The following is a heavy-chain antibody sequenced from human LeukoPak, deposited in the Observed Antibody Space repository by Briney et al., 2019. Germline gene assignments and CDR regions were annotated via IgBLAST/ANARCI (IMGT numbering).Heavy chain of an antibody. CDR3: ARDFNSGWYGVGGGVFDY. Sequence: GGSLRLSCAASGFTFSSYAMSWVRQAPGKGLEWVSAISGSGGSTYYADSVKGRFTISRDNSKNTLYLQMNSLRAEDTAVYYCARDFNSGWYGVGGGVFDYWGQGTLVTVSS. CDR2: ISGSGGST. V-gene: IGHV3-23*01. D-gene: IGHD6-19*01. CDR1: GFTFSSYA. J-gene: IGHJ4*02.